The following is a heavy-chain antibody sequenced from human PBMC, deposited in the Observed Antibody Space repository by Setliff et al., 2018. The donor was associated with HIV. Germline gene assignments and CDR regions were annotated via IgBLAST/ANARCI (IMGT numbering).Heavy chain of an antibody. CDR3: ARTPPSVTTFRLDRSYYFDY. J-gene: IGHJ4*02. V-gene: IGHV4-34*01. CDR1: GGSFSGYY. D-gene: IGHD4-4*01. Sequence: SLTCAVYGGSFSGYYWSWIRQPPGKGLEWIGEINHSGSTNYNPSLKSRVTISVDTSKNQFSLKLSSVTAADTAVYYCARTPPSVTTFRLDRSYYFDYWGQGTLVTVSS. CDR2: INHSGST.